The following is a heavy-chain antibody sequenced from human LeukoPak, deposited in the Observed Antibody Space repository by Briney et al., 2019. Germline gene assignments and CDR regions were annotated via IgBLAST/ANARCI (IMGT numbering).Heavy chain of an antibody. CDR3: TTLRPIVGATRPCDY. D-gene: IGHD1-26*01. Sequence: GGSLRLSCAASGFTFSGSAMHWVRQASGKGLEWVGRIRSKANSYATAYAASVKGRFTISRDDSKNTACLQMNSLKTEDTAVYYCTTLRPIVGATRPCDYWGQGTLVTVSS. J-gene: IGHJ4*02. CDR1: GFTFSGSA. V-gene: IGHV3-73*01. CDR2: IRSKANSYAT.